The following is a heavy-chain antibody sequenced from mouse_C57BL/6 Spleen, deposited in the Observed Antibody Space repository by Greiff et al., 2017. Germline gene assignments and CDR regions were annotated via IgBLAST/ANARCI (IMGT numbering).Heavy chain of an antibody. V-gene: IGHV1-72*01. D-gene: IGHD1-1*01. CDR1: GYTFTSYW. CDR2: IDPNSGGT. CDR3: ARNYGSSYPYYYAMDY. Sequence: VQLQQPGAELVKPGASVKLSCKASGYTFTSYWMHWVKQRPGRGLEWIGRIDPNSGGTKYNEKFKSKATLTVDKPSSTAYMQLSSLTSEDSAVYYCARNYGSSYPYYYAMDYWGQGTSVTVSS. J-gene: IGHJ4*01.